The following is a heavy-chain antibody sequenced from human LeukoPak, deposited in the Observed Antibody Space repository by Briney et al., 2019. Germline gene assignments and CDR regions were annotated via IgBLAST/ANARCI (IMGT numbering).Heavy chain of an antibody. J-gene: IGHJ6*02. D-gene: IGHD6-13*01. V-gene: IGHV1-46*01. Sequence: GASVKVSCKASGYTFTSYYMHWVRQAPGQGLEWMGIINPSGGSTSYAQKFQGRVTMTRDTSTSTVYMELSSLRSEDTAVYYCARDGIAAAGTKRYYYYGMDVWGQGTTVTVSS. CDR2: INPSGGST. CDR1: GYTFTSYY. CDR3: ARDGIAAAGTKRYYYYGMDV.